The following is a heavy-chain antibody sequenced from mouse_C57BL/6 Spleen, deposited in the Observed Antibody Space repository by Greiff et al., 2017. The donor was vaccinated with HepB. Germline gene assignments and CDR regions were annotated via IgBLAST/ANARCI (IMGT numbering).Heavy chain of an antibody. CDR1: GYSITSGYY. CDR3: ARDQLHGRDYFDY. D-gene: IGHD4-1*02. V-gene: IGHV3-6*01. CDR2: ISYDGSN. J-gene: IGHJ2*01. Sequence: DVKLQESGPGLVKPSQSLSLTCSVTGYSITSGYYWNWIRQFPGNKLEWMGYISYDGSNNYNPSLKNRISITRDTSKNQFFLKLNSVTTEDTATYYCARDQLHGRDYFDYWGQGTTLTVSS.